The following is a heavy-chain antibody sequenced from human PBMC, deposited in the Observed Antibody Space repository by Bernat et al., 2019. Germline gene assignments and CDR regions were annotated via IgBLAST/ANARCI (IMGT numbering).Heavy chain of an antibody. CDR1: GFTFSDYS. Sequence: VQLVESGGGVVQPGRSLRLSCVASGFTFSDYSLHWVRQAPGKGLEWVAVVSYDGRNKYYADSVQARFIISRDDSENTLYLQMDSLISEDTAVYYCVRDGASLYYYHGMDVWGRGTTVTVSS. CDR3: VRDGASLYYYHGMDV. J-gene: IGHJ6*02. D-gene: IGHD3-16*01. V-gene: IGHV3-30*04. CDR2: VSYDGRNK.